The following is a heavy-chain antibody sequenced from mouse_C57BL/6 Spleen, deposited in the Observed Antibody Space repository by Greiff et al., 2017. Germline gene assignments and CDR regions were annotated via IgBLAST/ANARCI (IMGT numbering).Heavy chain of an antibody. D-gene: IGHD2-4*01. V-gene: IGHV1-12*01. CDR2: FYPGNGDT. J-gene: IGHJ3*01. CDR3: ARERANYDYQFAY. Sequence: LQQSGAELVRPGASVKMSCKASGYTFTSYPMHWVKQTPRQGLEWIGAFYPGNGDTSYNEKFKGKATLTVDKSSTKAYMQLSSLTSEDSAVYFCARERANYDYQFAYWGQGTLVTVSA. CDR1: GYTFTSYP.